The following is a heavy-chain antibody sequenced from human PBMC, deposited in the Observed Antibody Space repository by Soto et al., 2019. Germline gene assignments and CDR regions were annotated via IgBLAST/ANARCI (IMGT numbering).Heavy chain of an antibody. CDR3: AREGCISTSCHTGDAFDI. V-gene: IGHV1-18*01. CDR2: ISAYNGNT. D-gene: IGHD2-2*02. J-gene: IGHJ3*02. Sequence: QVQLVQSGAEVKKPGASVKVSCKASGYTFTSYGISWVRQAPGQGLEWMGWISAYNGNTNYAQKLQGRVTMTTDTAKRTAYMELRSLRSDDTAVYYCAREGCISTSCHTGDAFDIWGQGTMVTVSS. CDR1: GYTFTSYG.